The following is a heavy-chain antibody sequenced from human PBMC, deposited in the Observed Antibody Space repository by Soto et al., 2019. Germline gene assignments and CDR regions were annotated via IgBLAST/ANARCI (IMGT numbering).Heavy chain of an antibody. CDR2: IGTRGSTK. D-gene: IGHD2-8*01. CDR1: GLTFSSCE. CDR3: AGRYCSNGVCHLGLSDY. J-gene: IGHJ4*02. V-gene: IGHV3-48*03. Sequence: TGGSLRLSCAASGLTFSSCEMNWVRQAPGKGLEWVSYIGTRGSTKYYADSVRGRFTVSRDNTKSSLFLQLNSLRAEDTAVYFCAGRYCSNGVCHLGLSDYWGQGTLVTVSS.